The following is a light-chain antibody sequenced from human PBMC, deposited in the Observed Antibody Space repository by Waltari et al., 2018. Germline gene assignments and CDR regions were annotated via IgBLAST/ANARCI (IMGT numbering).Light chain of an antibody. J-gene: IGKJ4*01. V-gene: IGKV4-1*01. CDR2: WTS. CDR1: QSVLYRSNNKNC. CDR3: QQYYTTPPT. Sequence: DIVMTQSPDSLAVSLGERATINCKSRQSVLYRSNNKNCLAWYQQKPGQSPKLLIYWTSTRESGVPDRFSGGGSGTDFTLTISSLQAEDVAVYYCQQYYTTPPTFGGGTKVEIK.